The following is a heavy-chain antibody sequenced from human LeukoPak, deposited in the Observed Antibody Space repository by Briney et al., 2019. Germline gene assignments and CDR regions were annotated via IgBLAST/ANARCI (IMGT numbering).Heavy chain of an antibody. V-gene: IGHV3-53*01. Sequence: GGSLRLSCAASGFTVSSNYMSWVRQAPGKGLEWVSVIYSGGSTYYADSVKGRFTISRDNSKNTLYLQMSSLRAEDTAVYYCAVTMVRGAHGMDVWGQGTTVTVSS. J-gene: IGHJ6*02. CDR3: AVTMVRGAHGMDV. CDR1: GFTVSSNY. D-gene: IGHD3-10*01. CDR2: IYSGGST.